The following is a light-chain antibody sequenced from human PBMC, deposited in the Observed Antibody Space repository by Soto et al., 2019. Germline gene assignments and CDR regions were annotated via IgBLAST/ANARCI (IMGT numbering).Light chain of an antibody. V-gene: IGLV2-14*01. CDR1: SSDVGAYNY. CDR3: SSYRSTSNYV. J-gene: IGLJ1*01. CDR2: EVT. Sequence: QSALTQPASVSGSPGQSITISCTGTSSDVGAYNYVSWFQQHPGKVPKLMIYEVTNRPSGVSSRFSGSKSGNTASLTISGLQAEDEADYYCSSYRSTSNYVFGSGTRSPS.